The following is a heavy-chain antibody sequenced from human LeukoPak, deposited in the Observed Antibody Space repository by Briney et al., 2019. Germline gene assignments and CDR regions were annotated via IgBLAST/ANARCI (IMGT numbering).Heavy chain of an antibody. Sequence: GESLKISCQGSGYTFTNFWIGWVRQMPGKGVKWMGIIYPGDSNTRFSPSFQGQVTISADKSISTAYLQWSSLKASDTAMYYCARQITTGSTYYFDYWGQGTLVTVSS. CDR3: ARQITTGSTYYFDY. V-gene: IGHV5-51*01. CDR2: IYPGDSNT. J-gene: IGHJ4*02. CDR1: GYTFTNFW. D-gene: IGHD1-1*01.